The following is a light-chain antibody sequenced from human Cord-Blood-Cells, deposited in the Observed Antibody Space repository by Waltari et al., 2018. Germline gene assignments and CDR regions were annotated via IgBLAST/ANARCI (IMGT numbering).Light chain of an antibody. CDR3: CSYAGV. CDR2: EGS. V-gene: IGLV2-23*01. Sequence: QSALTQPASVSGSPVQSITISCTGTSSDVGSYNLVSWYQQHPGKAPKLMIYEGSKRPSGVSNRFSGSKSGNTASLTISGLQAEDEADYYCCSYAGVFGGGTKLTVL. J-gene: IGLJ3*02. CDR1: SSDVGSYNL.